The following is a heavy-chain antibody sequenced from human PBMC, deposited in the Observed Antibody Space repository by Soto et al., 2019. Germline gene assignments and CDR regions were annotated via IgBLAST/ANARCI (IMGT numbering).Heavy chain of an antibody. V-gene: IGHV1-69*13. D-gene: IGHD6-19*01. CDR3: ARDGSPASKVAATINYYGMDV. CDR2: IIPIFGTA. Sequence: SVKVSCKASGGTFSSYAISWVRQAPGQGLEWMGGIIPIFGTANYAQKFQGRVTITADESTSTAYMKLSSLRSEDTAVYYCARDGSPASKVAATINYYGMDVWGQGTTVTVSS. CDR1: GGTFSSYA. J-gene: IGHJ6*02.